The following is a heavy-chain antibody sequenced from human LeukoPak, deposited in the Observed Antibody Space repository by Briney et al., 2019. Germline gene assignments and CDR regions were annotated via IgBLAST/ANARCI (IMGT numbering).Heavy chain of an antibody. Sequence: GRSLRLSCAASGFTFSSYAMHWVRQAPGKGLEWVADITYDGSNKYYADSVKGRFTISRDNSKNTLYLQMNSLRAEDTAVYYCARDPITMIVPGGAGAFDIWGQGTMVTVSS. V-gene: IGHV3-30-3*01. D-gene: IGHD3-22*01. CDR2: ITYDGSNK. CDR1: GFTFSSYA. CDR3: ARDPITMIVPGGAGAFDI. J-gene: IGHJ3*02.